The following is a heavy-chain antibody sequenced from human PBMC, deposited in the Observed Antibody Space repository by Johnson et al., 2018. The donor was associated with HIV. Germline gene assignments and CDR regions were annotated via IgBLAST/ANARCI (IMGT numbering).Heavy chain of an antibody. CDR3: ARWGRGSIVLVLYARSDAFDI. V-gene: IGHV3-11*04. CDR1: GFTFSDYY. Sequence: QMLLVESGGGVVQPGGSLRLSCAASGFTFSDYYMSWIRQAPGKGLEWVSYISSSGSTIYYADSVKGRFTISRDKAKHALYLQMTSLRAEDTAVYYCARWGRGSIVLVLYARSDAFDIWGQGTMVTVSS. J-gene: IGHJ3*02. D-gene: IGHD2-8*02. CDR2: ISSSGSTI.